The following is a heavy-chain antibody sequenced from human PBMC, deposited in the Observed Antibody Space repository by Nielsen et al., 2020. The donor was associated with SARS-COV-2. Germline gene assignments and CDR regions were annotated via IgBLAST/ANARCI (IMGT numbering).Heavy chain of an antibody. D-gene: IGHD3-10*01. CDR1: GFTFNTYA. Sequence: GESLKISCAASGFTFNTYAMNWVRQAPGKGLEWVAYISASSANIHYAASVNGRFTVSRDNAKNSLYLQMNSLRAEDTALYHCARDPYRLLWFGNPGYFDLWGRGTLVTVSS. V-gene: IGHV3-48*01. J-gene: IGHJ2*01. CDR2: ISASSANI. CDR3: ARDPYRLLWFGNPGYFDL.